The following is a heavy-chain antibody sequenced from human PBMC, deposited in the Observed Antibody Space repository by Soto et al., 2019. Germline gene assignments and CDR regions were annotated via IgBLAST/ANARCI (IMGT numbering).Heavy chain of an antibody. V-gene: IGHV1-69*13. CDR2: IIPIFGTT. J-gene: IGHJ1*01. CDR3: ARGYYYDSSGYSNFQH. D-gene: IGHD3-22*01. Sequence: VASVKVSCKASGGTFSSYAISWVRQAPGQGLEWMGGIIPIFGTTNYAQKFQGRVTITADESTSTAYMDLSSLRSEDTAVYYCARGYYYDSSGYSNFQHWGQGTLVTVSS. CDR1: GGTFSSYA.